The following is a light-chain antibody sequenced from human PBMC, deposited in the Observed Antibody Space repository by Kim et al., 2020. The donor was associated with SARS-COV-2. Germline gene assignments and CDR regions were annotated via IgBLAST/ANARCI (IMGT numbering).Light chain of an antibody. CDR3: QQYDGH. J-gene: IGKJ2*01. Sequence: STLSASVGDRVTITCRASQSISTWLAWYQQKPGKAPKFLIYDASTLESGVPSRFSGSASGTEFTLTISSLQPDDFATYYCQQYDGHFGQGTKLEI. CDR2: DAS. V-gene: IGKV1-5*01. CDR1: QSISTW.